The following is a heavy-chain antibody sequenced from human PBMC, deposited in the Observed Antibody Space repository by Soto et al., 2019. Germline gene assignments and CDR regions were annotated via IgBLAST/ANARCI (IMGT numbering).Heavy chain of an antibody. J-gene: IGHJ4*02. CDR1: GYTFTNFG. V-gene: IGHV1-18*01. CDR3: ARGGTLIDY. CDR2: ISAYNGNT. D-gene: IGHD1-1*01. Sequence: QVQLVQSGAEVKKPGASVKVSCKASGYTFTNFGISWVRQAPGQGLEWMGCISAYNGNTNYAHNFQGRVTMSTDISSSTAYMVLRGPRFDDTAVYSWARGGTLIDYWGQGTLVTVSS.